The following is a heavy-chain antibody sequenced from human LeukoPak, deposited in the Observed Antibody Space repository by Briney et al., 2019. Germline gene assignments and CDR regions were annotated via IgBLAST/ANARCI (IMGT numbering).Heavy chain of an antibody. J-gene: IGHJ4*02. CDR3: ARDPLSGSSFDY. Sequence: GGSLRLSCAASGFTFSSYSMNWVRQAPGKGLEGVSYISRSSSTIYYADSVKGRFTISRDNAKNSMYLQMNTLRAEDTAVYYCARDPLSGSSFDYWGQGTLVTVSA. D-gene: IGHD6-13*01. V-gene: IGHV3-48*01. CDR2: ISRSSSTI. CDR1: GFTFSSYS.